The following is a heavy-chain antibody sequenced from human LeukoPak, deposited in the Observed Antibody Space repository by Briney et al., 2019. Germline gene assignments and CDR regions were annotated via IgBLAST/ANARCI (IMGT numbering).Heavy chain of an antibody. V-gene: IGHV3-21*06. Sequence: PGGSLRLSCVGSGFTFSGYNIDWVRQAPGKGLEWVSSISSSSRSIYYADSLKGRITISRDNTKNSVFLQMSGLRVDDTAVYYCAGERSGPAVRAHNWFDPWGRGTLVIVSS. J-gene: IGHJ5*01. CDR1: GFTFSGYN. CDR3: AGERSGPAVRAHNWFDP. D-gene: IGHD1-26*01. CDR2: ISSSSRSI.